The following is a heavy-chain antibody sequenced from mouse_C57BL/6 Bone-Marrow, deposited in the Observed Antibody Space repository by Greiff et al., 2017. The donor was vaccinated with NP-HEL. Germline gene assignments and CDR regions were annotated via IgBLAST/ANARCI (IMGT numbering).Heavy chain of an antibody. D-gene: IGHD2-1*01. CDR3: ARDLLWQFAY. V-gene: IGHV5-4*01. Sequence: EVQLVESGGGLVKPGGSLKLSCAASGFTFSSYAMSWVRQTPEKRLEWVATISDGGSYTYYPDNVKGRFTISRDNAKNNLYLQMSHLKSEDTAMYYCARDLLWQFAYWGQGTLVTVSA. J-gene: IGHJ3*01. CDR2: ISDGGSYT. CDR1: GFTFSSYA.